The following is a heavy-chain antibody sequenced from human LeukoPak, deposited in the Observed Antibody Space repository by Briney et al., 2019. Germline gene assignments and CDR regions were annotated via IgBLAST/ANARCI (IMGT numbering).Heavy chain of an antibody. CDR2: INPNSGGT. V-gene: IGHV1-2*02. Sequence: GASVKVSCKASGYTFTGYYMHWVRQAPGQGLEWMGWINPNSGGTNYTQKFQGRVTMTRDTSISTAYMELSRLRSDDTAVYYCARRNYYGSGSYSYYMDVWGKGTMVIVSS. J-gene: IGHJ6*03. CDR1: GYTFTGYY. CDR3: ARRNYYGSGSYSYYMDV. D-gene: IGHD3-10*01.